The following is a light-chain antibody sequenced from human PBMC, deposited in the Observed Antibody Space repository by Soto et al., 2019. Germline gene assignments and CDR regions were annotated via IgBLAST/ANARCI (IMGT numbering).Light chain of an antibody. Sequence: QSVLTQPPSASGTPGQRVTISCSGSTSNIGSNYVYWYQQFPGTAPKLLIYRTNQRPSGVSDRFSGSKSGTSASLAISGLRAEDEADYYCAAWDKSLGGSFGGGTKVTVL. CDR3: AAWDKSLGGS. V-gene: IGLV1-47*01. J-gene: IGLJ2*01. CDR2: RTN. CDR1: TSNIGSNY.